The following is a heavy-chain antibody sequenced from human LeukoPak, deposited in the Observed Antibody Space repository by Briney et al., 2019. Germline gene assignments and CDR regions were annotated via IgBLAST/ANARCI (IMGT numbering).Heavy chain of an antibody. J-gene: IGHJ3*02. V-gene: IGHV1-69*04. CDR2: IIPILGIA. CDR3: ASVTAGTGAFDI. D-gene: IGHD6-19*01. Sequence: SVKVSCKASGGTFGSYAISWVRQAPGQGLEWMGRIIPILGIANYAQKFQGRVTITADKSTSTAYMELSSLRSEDTAVYYCASVTAGTGAFDIWGQGTMVTVSS. CDR1: GGTFGSYA.